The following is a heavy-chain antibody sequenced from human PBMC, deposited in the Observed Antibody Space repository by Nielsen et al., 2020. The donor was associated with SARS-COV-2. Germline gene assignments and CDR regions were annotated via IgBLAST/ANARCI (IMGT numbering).Heavy chain of an antibody. CDR2: LYTDDSGT. J-gene: IGHJ4*02. V-gene: IGHV3-23*03. D-gene: IGHD6-19*01. CDR1: GFSFSDYA. Sequence: GGSLRLSCVASGFSFSDYAMTWVRQAPEKGLEWLSILYTDDSGTFYADSVKGRFTISRDDSKNMLYLQMNSLRADDTAIYYCAKNSGWEGDFWGQGTLVTVSS. CDR3: AKNSGWEGDF.